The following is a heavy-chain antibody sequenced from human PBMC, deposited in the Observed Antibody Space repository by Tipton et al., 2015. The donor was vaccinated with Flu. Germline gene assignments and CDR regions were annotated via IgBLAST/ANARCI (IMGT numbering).Heavy chain of an antibody. CDR3: ARVRSYYDSSGYYYAFDY. D-gene: IGHD3-22*01. V-gene: IGHV4-61*09. Sequence: TLSLTCTVSGGSISSGSYYWSWIRQPAGKGLEWIGHIYTSGSTNYNPSLKSRVTISVDTSKNQFSLKLSSVTAADTAVYYCARVRSYYDSSGYYYAFDYWGQGTLVTVSS. CDR1: GGSISSGSYY. CDR2: IYTSGST. J-gene: IGHJ4*02.